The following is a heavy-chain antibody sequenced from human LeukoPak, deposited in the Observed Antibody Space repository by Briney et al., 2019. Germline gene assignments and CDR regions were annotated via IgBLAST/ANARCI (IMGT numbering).Heavy chain of an antibody. J-gene: IGHJ4*02. CDR3: ARGAWGYSVHFDN. D-gene: IGHD3-16*01. Sequence: PGGSLRLSCATSGFTLSSFWMHWVRQPPGKGLVWVSRINSDGTDTNYADSAKGRFTISRDNTKNTVYLQMNSLGAEDTAVYYCARGAWGYSVHFDNRGQGALVTVSS. CDR2: INSDGTDT. CDR1: GFTLSSFW. V-gene: IGHV3-74*01.